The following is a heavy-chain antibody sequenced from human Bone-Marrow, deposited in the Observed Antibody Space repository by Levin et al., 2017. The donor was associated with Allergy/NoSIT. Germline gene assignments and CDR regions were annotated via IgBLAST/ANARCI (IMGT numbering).Heavy chain of an antibody. CDR2: IRSRRFGGTT. Sequence: GGSLRLSCTASGFKFGDYAMSWVRQAPGKGLEWVSFIRSRRFGGTTEYAASVKGRFTFSRDDSESIVYLQMDALKTEDTAVYYCSRVSNHYFSGSYYPDSWGQGTLVTVSS. CDR1: GFKFGDYA. V-gene: IGHV3-49*04. J-gene: IGHJ4*02. CDR3: SRVSNHYFSGSYYPDS. D-gene: IGHD3-10*01.